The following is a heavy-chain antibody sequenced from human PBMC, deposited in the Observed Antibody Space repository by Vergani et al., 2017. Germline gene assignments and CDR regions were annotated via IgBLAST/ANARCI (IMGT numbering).Heavy chain of an antibody. V-gene: IGHV4-34*01. D-gene: IGHD5-18*01. J-gene: IGHJ3*02. CDR3: ALWAVDTAMVTDAFDI. CDR1: GRSFSGYY. CDR2: INHSGST. Sequence: QVQLQQWGAGLLKPSETLSLTCAVYGRSFSGYYWSWIRQPPGKGLEWIGEINHSGSTNYNPSLKSRVTISVDTSKNQFSLKLSSVTAADTAVYYCALWAVDTAMVTDAFDIWGKGTMVTVSS.